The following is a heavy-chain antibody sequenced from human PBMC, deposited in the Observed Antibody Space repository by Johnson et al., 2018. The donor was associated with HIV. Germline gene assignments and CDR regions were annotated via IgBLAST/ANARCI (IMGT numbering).Heavy chain of an antibody. Sequence: VQLVESGGALVQPGRSLRLSCAASKFTFDNYAMHWVRQAPGKGLEWVSGISWNSGSIGYADSVKGRFTISRDNAKNSLYLQMNSLRGEDTAVYYCARGGLYSSPTWKAAFDIWGQGTMVTVSS. CDR1: KFTFDNYA. J-gene: IGHJ3*02. D-gene: IGHD6-13*01. CDR2: ISWNSGSI. V-gene: IGHV3-9*01. CDR3: ARGGLYSSPTWKAAFDI.